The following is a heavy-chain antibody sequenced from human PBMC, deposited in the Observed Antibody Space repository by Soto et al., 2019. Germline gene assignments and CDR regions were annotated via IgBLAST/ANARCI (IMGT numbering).Heavy chain of an antibody. CDR1: GFTFSSYG. V-gene: IGHV3-33*01. D-gene: IGHD2-2*01. J-gene: IGHJ5*02. Sequence: PGGSLRLSCAASGFTFSSYGMHWVRQAPGKGLEWVAVIWYDGSNKYYADSVKGRFTISRDNSKNTLYLQMNSLRAEDTAVYYCARDQRQYQLLEGPWFDPWGQGTLVTVSS. CDR3: ARDQRQYQLLEGPWFDP. CDR2: IWYDGSNK.